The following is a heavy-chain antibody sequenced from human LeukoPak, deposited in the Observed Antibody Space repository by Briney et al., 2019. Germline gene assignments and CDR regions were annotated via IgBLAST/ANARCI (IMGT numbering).Heavy chain of an antibody. CDR3: AREMGVVTAHGIDV. D-gene: IGHD4-23*01. V-gene: IGHV4-39*02. J-gene: IGHJ6*02. CDR1: GGSISSISSNNYH. Sequence: SETLSLTCIVSGGSISSISSNNYHWGWIRQPPGKGLEWIGSIYYSGSTYYNPSLKSRVTISVDTSKNQFSLKLSSVTAADTALYYCAREMGVVTAHGIDVWGQGTTVTVPS. CDR2: IYYSGST.